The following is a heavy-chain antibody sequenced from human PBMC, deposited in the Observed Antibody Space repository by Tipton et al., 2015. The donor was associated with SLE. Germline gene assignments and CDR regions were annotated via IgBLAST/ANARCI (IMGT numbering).Heavy chain of an antibody. CDR2: INGYNGET. CDR1: GYTFTGYY. Sequence: QLVQSGAEVKKPGASVKVSCKASGYTFTGYYMHWVRQAPGQGLEWMGRINGYNGETIYAQKSQGRVIMTIDTSTTTVYMELRSLRSDDTAVYYCAKEGPEILGWLHWGQGTQVTVSS. D-gene: IGHD3-16*01. V-gene: IGHV1-2*06. CDR3: AKEGPEILGWLH. J-gene: IGHJ4*02.